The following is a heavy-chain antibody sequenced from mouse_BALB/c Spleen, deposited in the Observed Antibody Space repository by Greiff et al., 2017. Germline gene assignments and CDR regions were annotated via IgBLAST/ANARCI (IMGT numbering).Heavy chain of an antibody. CDR1: GYTFTNYW. D-gene: IGHD1-1*01. Sequence: VQLQESGAELVRPGTSVKISCKASGYTFTNYWLGWVKQRPGHGLEWIGDIYPGGGYTNYNEKFKGKATLTADTSSSTAYMQLSSLTSEDSAVYFCARWDYGSSTRYFDGWGAGTTVTVSS. CDR2: IYPGGGYT. J-gene: IGHJ1*01. V-gene: IGHV1-63*02. CDR3: ARWDYGSSTRYFDG.